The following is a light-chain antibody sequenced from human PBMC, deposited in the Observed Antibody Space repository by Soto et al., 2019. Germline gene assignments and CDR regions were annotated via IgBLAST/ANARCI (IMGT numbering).Light chain of an antibody. CDR1: SSNIDHYD. J-gene: IGLJ2*01. CDR3: GTWDTSLSVVV. V-gene: IGLV1-51*01. Sequence: QSVLTQPPSVSAAPGQRVTISCSGSSSNIDHYDVSWYQQLPGTAPKLLIYDNSKRPSGIPDRFSGSKSGTSATLDITGLQTGDEADYYCGTWDTSLSVVVFGGGTQLTVL. CDR2: DNS.